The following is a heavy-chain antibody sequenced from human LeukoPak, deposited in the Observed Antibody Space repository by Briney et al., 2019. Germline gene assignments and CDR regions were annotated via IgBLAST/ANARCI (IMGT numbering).Heavy chain of an antibody. CDR3: ARDLSGKGPNDAFDI. J-gene: IGHJ3*02. V-gene: IGHV4-31*03. Sequence: SQTLSLTCTVSGGSISSGGYYWSWIRQHPGKGLEWIGYIYYSGSTYYNPSLKSRVTMSVDTSKNQFSLKLSSVTAADTAVYYCARDLSGKGPNDAFDIWGQGTMVTVSS. CDR1: GGSISSGGYY. CDR2: IYYSGST. D-gene: IGHD1-26*01.